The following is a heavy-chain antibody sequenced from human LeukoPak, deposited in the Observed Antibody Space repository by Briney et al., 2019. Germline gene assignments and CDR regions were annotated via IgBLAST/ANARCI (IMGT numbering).Heavy chain of an antibody. V-gene: IGHV3-33*08. D-gene: IGHD3-16*02. CDR3: ARQSQMIGGVIFPFDR. Sequence: GGSLRLSCAASGFTFSDYDMHWVRQAPGKGPEWVAAIWYDGSNKYCADSVKGRFTISRDNSKDTLLLQMDSLRVDDTAVYYCARQSQMIGGVIFPFDRGGKGKRVTVSS. J-gene: IGHJ3*01. CDR1: GFTFSDYD. CDR2: IWYDGSNK.